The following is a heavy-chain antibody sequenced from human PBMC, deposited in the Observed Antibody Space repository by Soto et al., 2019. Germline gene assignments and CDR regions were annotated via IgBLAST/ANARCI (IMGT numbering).Heavy chain of an antibody. V-gene: IGHV4-59*01. J-gene: IGHJ5*02. CDR2: IYYSGST. Sequence: SETLSLTCTVSGGSISSYYWSWIRQPPGKGLEWIGYIYYSGSTNYNPSLKSRVTISVDTSKNQFSLKLSSVTAADTAVYYCARVVTGTKGPNWFDPWGQGTLVTVSS. CDR1: GGSISSYY. D-gene: IGHD1-7*01. CDR3: ARVVTGTKGPNWFDP.